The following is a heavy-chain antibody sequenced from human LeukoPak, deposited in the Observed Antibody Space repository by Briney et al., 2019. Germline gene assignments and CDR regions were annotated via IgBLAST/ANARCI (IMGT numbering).Heavy chain of an antibody. Sequence: GGSLRPSCAASGFAFSSYALHWVRRAPGKGLEWVSAIGTGGDTYYADSVKGRFTISRDNAKNTLYLQMNSLRVEDTAVYYCARVVGGDLSYFDYWGQGTLVTVSS. CDR2: IGTGGDT. J-gene: IGHJ4*02. D-gene: IGHD2-21*02. V-gene: IGHV3-47*01. CDR3: ARVVGGDLSYFDY. CDR1: GFAFSSYA.